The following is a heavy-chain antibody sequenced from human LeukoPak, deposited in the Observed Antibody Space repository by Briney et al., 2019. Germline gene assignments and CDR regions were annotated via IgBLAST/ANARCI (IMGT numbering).Heavy chain of an antibody. CDR1: GYTFTSYD. CDR2: MNPNSGNT. Sequence: GASVKVSCKASGYTFTSYDINWVRQATGQGLEWMGWMNPNSGNTGYAQKFQGRVTMTRNTSISTAYMELSSLRSEDTAVYYCARGLKANYDSSGYYYYWGQGTLVTVSS. V-gene: IGHV1-8*01. D-gene: IGHD3-22*01. CDR3: ARGLKANYDSSGYYYY. J-gene: IGHJ4*02.